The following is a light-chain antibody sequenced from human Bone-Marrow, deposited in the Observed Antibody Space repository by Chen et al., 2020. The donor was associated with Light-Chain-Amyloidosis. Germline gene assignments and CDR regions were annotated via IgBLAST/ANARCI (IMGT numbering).Light chain of an antibody. V-gene: IGKV1-5*03. Sequence: DIQPVQSPSTLSSSVGDRVTITCRASQSISSWLAWYQQKPGKAPKLLIYKASSLESGVPSRFSGSGSGTEFTLTISSLQPDDFATYYCQQYNSYSWTFGQGTKVEIK. CDR1: QSISSW. CDR2: KAS. CDR3: QQYNSYSWT. J-gene: IGKJ1*01.